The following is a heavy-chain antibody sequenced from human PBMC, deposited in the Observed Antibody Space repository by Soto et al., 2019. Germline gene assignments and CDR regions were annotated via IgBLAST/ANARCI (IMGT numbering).Heavy chain of an antibody. CDR1: GFTFSSYE. J-gene: IGHJ6*02. CDR3: AREPEYYYDSSGTDYGMDV. V-gene: IGHV3-48*03. CDR2: ISSSGSTI. Sequence: PGGSLRLSCAASGFTFSSYEMNWVRQAPGKGLEWVSYISSSGSTIYYADSVKGRFTISRDNAKNSLYLQMNSLRAEDTAVYYCAREPEYYYDSSGTDYGMDVWGQGTTVTVSS. D-gene: IGHD3-22*01.